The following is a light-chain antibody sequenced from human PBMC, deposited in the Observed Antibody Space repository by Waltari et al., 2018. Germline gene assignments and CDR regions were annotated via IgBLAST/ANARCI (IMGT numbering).Light chain of an antibody. CDR1: NSNVGTNDF. J-gene: IGLJ3*02. CDR2: EAF. Sequence: QSALTQPASVSGSPGQSITISCLGTNSNVGTNDFVSWYQQRPGNAPKLLIYEAFKRPSGVSNRFSGSKSGNTASLTISGLQPEDGADYYCCSSAGSSLFLLFGGGTRLTVL. CDR3: CSSAGSSLFLL. V-gene: IGLV2-23*01.